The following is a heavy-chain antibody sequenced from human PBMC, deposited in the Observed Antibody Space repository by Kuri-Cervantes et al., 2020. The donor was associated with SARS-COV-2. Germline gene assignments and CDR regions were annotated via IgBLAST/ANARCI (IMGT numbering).Heavy chain of an antibody. V-gene: IGHV1-69*06. CDR1: GYTFTGYY. CDR3: ARPYCSTTTYYDGTFDS. Sequence: SVKVSCKASGYTFTGYYMHWVRQVPGQGFEWMGRIIPLFGTTIYAQKFRDRVTFTADKSTNTAYMELSSLRSEDTAVYYCARPYCSTTTYYDGTFDSWGQGTRVTVSS. J-gene: IGHJ4*02. D-gene: IGHD2-2*01. CDR2: IIPLFGTT.